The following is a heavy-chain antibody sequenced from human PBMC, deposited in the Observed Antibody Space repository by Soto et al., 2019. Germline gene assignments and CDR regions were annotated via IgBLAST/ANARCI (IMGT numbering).Heavy chain of an antibody. J-gene: IGHJ4*02. CDR2: ISHDEGTK. CDR1: EFTFNTYP. Sequence: RRLSCAASEFTFNTYPMHWVRQAPGKGLEWVAVISHDEGTKYYGDSMKGRFTISRDNSKNTLYLQMNSLRGDDTAVYYCARGASDFWGAYPEIHFFDSWGQGTLVTVSS. D-gene: IGHD3-3*01. CDR3: ARGASDFWGAYPEIHFFDS. V-gene: IGHV3-30-3*01.